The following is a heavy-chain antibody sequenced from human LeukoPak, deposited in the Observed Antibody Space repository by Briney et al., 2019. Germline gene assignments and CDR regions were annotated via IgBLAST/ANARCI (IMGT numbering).Heavy chain of an antibody. CDR1: GGAFSSYA. D-gene: IGHD3-10*01. Sequence: ASVKVSCKASGGAFSSYAITWVRQAPGQGLEWMGIINPSGGSTSYAQKFQGRVTMTRDTSTSTVYMELSSLRSEDTAVYYCARGPWGVIADFDYWGQGTLVTVSS. V-gene: IGHV1-46*01. CDR3: ARGPWGVIADFDY. CDR2: INPSGGST. J-gene: IGHJ4*02.